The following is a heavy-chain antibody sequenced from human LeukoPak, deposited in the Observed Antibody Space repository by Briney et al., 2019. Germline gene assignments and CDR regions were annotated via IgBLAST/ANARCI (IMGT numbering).Heavy chain of an antibody. CDR1: GGSISSYH. V-gene: IGHV4-4*07. CDR3: ARQIASAGTAGFDF. J-gene: IGHJ4*02. D-gene: IGHD6-13*01. Sequence: SETLSLTCTVSGGSISSYHWSWIRQPAGKGLEWIGRIYSTGSTNYNPSLKSRVTMSVDTSKNQFSLRLRSVTAADTAVYYCARQIASAGTAGFDFWGQGALVTVSS. CDR2: IYSTGST.